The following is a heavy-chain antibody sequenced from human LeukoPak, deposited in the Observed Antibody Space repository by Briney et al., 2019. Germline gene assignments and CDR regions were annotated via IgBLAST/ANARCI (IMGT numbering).Heavy chain of an antibody. J-gene: IGHJ4*02. CDR3: ARPSYDILTGYLRCFDY. CDR1: GCTFTSYG. CDR2: ISAYNGNT. D-gene: IGHD3-9*01. V-gene: IGHV1-18*01. Sequence: ASVKVSCKASGCTFTSYGISWVRQAPGQGLEWMGWISAYNGNTNYAQKLQGRVTMTTDTSTSTAYMELRSLRSDDTAVYYCARPSYDILTGYLRCFDYWGQGTLVTVSS.